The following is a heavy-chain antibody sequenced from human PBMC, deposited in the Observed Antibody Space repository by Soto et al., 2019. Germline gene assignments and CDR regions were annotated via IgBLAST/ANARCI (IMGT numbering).Heavy chain of an antibody. CDR2: ISAHNGNT. Sequence: QVHLVQSGAEVKKPGASVQVSCKGSGYGFTTYGITWVRQAPGQGLEWMAWISAHNGNTNYAQELQGRVTVTRDTSTSTAYMELRSLRSDDTAVYYCARGRYGDYWGQGALVTVSS. CDR1: GYGFTTYG. V-gene: IGHV1-18*01. J-gene: IGHJ4*02. D-gene: IGHD1-1*01. CDR3: ARGRYGDY.